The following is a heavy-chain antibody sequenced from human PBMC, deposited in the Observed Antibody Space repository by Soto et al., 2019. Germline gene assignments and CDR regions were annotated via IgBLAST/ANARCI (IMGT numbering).Heavy chain of an antibody. D-gene: IGHD2-21*02. CDR3: ASANIGVVTAIPEYYGMDV. J-gene: IGHJ6*02. Sequence: QVQLVQSGAEVKKPGSSVKVSCKASGGTFSSYAISWVRQAPGQGLEWMGGIIPIFGTANYAQKFQGRVTITADESTSTAYMELSSLRSEDTAVDYCASANIGVVTAIPEYYGMDVWGQGTTVTVSS. V-gene: IGHV1-69*01. CDR1: GGTFSSYA. CDR2: IIPIFGTA.